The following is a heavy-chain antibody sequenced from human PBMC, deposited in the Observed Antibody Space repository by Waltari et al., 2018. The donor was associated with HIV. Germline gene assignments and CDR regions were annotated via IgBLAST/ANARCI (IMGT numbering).Heavy chain of an antibody. V-gene: IGHV3-7*04. J-gene: IGHJ4*02. CDR2: IKQDGSEK. Sequence: EVQLVESGGGLVQPGGSLRLSCAASGFTFSSYWMSWVRQAPGKGLEWVANIKQDGSEKYYVDSVNGRFTIARDNAENSLYLQMNSLRGEGTAVYYCARGGFYGSGSKVNWGQGTLVTVSS. CDR3: ARGGFYGSGSKVN. D-gene: IGHD3-10*01. CDR1: GFTFSSYW.